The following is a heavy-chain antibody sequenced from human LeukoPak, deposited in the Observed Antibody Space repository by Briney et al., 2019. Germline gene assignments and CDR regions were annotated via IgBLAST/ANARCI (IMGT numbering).Heavy chain of an antibody. D-gene: IGHD2-2*01. CDR2: INHSGST. CDR3: ARGAYCSSTSCQMNAFVI. J-gene: IGHJ3*02. Sequence: PSETLSLTCAVYGGSFSGYYWSWIRQPPGKGLEWIGEINHSGSTNYNPSLKSRVTISVDTSKNQFSLKLSSVTAADTAVYYCARGAYCSSTSCQMNAFVIWGQGTMVTVSS. CDR1: GGSFSGYY. V-gene: IGHV4-34*01.